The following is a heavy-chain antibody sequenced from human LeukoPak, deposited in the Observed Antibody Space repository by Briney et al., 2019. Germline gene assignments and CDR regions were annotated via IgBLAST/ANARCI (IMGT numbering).Heavy chain of an antibody. D-gene: IGHD1-26*01. CDR3: ARVREWELRYDAFDI. J-gene: IGHJ3*02. CDR1: GFTFSSYS. Sequence: VGSLRLSCAASGFTFSSYSMNWVRQAPGKGLEWVSSISSSSSYIYYADSVKGRFTISGDNAKNSLYLQMNSLRAEGTAVYYCARVREWELRYDAFDIWGQGTMVTVSS. V-gene: IGHV3-21*01. CDR2: ISSSSSYI.